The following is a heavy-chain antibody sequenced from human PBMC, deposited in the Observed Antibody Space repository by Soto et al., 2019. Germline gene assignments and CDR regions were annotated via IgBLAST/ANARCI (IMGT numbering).Heavy chain of an antibody. D-gene: IGHD2-8*01. V-gene: IGHV3-49*03. CDR3: TRDRTRYCTNGVCSDAFDI. CDR1: GFTFGDYA. J-gene: IGHJ3*02. CDR2: IRSKAYGGTT. Sequence: PGGSLRLSCTASGFTFGDYAMSWFRQAPGKGLEWVGFIRSKAYGGTTEYAASVKGRFTISRDDSKSIAYLQMNSLKTEDTAVYYCTRDRTRYCTNGVCSDAFDIWGQGTMVTVSS.